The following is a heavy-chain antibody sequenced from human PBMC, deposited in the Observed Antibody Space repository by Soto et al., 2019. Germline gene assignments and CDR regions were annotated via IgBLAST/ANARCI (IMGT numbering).Heavy chain of an antibody. CDR3: ARHPERIAQIGWFDP. CDR2: ISSSSSTI. J-gene: IGHJ5*02. D-gene: IGHD6-13*01. Sequence: EVQLVESGGGLVQPGGSLRLSCAASGFTFSSYSMNWVRQAPGKGLEWVSYISSSSSTIYYADSVKGRFTISRDNAKNSMYMQMNSLRAEDTAVSDCARHPERIAQIGWFDPWGQGNLVTVSA. CDR1: GFTFSSYS. V-gene: IGHV3-48*01.